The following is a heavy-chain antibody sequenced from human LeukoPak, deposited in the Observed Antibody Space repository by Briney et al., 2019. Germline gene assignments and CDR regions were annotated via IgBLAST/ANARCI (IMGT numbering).Heavy chain of an antibody. CDR2: IIPILGIA. V-gene: IGHV1-69*10. Sequence: GASVKVSCKASGVTFSSYAISWVRQAPGQGLEWMGGIIPILGIANYAQKFQCRVTITADKSTSTAYMELSSLRSEDTAVYYCARDPIVRATTRGAFDIWGQGTMVTVSS. D-gene: IGHD1-26*01. CDR1: GVTFSSYA. J-gene: IGHJ3*02. CDR3: ARDPIVRATTRGAFDI.